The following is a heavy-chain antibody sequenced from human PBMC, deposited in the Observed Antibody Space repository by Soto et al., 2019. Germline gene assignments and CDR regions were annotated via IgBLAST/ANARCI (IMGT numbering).Heavy chain of an antibody. V-gene: IGHV1-18*01. CDR3: ARDRQAYGGKPASFDY. D-gene: IGHD4-17*01. J-gene: IGHJ4*01. CDR2: ISAYNSNK. CDR1: GYTFTSYG. Sequence: ASVKVSCKASGYTFTSYGNNWVRKAPGQGLVLVVWISAYNSNKNYAQKLQGRVTMTTDTSTSKAYMELRSLRSDDTAVYYCARDRQAYGGKPASFDYW.